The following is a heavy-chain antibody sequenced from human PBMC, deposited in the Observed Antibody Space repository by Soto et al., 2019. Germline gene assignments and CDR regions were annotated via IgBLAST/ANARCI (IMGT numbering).Heavy chain of an antibody. Sequence: QVQLVESGGGVVQPGRSLRLSCAASGFTFSSYGMHWVRQAPGKGLECVAVISYDGSNKYYADSVKGRFTISRDNSKNTLYLQMNSLRAEDTAVYYCAKGGGGDGYHVDYWGQGTLVTVSS. D-gene: IGHD2-21*01. V-gene: IGHV3-30*18. CDR1: GFTFSSYG. CDR3: AKGGGGDGYHVDY. J-gene: IGHJ4*02. CDR2: ISYDGSNK.